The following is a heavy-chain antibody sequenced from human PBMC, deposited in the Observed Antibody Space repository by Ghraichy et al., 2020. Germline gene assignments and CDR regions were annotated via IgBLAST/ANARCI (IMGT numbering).Heavy chain of an antibody. Sequence: GESLNISCAASGFTFSSYGMHWVRQAPGKGLEWVAVIWYDGSNKYYADSVKGRFTISRDNSKNTLYLQMNSLRAEDTAVYYCARGRGSYDFWSGIDYWGQGTLVTVSS. D-gene: IGHD3-3*01. J-gene: IGHJ4*02. V-gene: IGHV3-33*01. CDR1: GFTFSSYG. CDR3: ARGRGSYDFWSGIDY. CDR2: IWYDGSNK.